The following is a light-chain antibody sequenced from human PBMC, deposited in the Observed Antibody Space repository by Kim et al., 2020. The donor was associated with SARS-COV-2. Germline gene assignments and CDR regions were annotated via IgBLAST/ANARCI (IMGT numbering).Light chain of an antibody. Sequence: DIVMTQSPDSLAVSLGERATINCKSSQSVLYTSNNKNYLAWYQQKPGQPPKLLIYWASTRESGVPDRFSGSGSGTDFTLTISSLQAEYVAVYYCQQYYSTLWTFGQGTKVDIK. V-gene: IGKV4-1*01. CDR3: QQYYSTLWT. CDR1: QSVLYTSNNKNY. J-gene: IGKJ1*01. CDR2: WAS.